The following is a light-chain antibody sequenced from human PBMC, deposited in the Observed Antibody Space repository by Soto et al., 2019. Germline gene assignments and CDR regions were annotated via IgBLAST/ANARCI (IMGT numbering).Light chain of an antibody. CDR2: RNN. CDR3: AARDDSLSGPV. J-gene: IGLJ3*02. CDR1: SSNIGSNY. Sequence: QSVLTQPPSASGTPGQRVTISCSGSSSNIGSNYVYWYQQLPGTAPKLLIYRNNQRPSGVPDRFSGSKSGTSASLAISGLRAEDEADYYYAARDDSLSGPVFGGGTKLTVL. V-gene: IGLV1-47*01.